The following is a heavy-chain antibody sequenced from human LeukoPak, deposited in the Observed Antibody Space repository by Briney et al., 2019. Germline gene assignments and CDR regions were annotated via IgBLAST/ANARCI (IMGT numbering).Heavy chain of an antibody. J-gene: IGHJ6*02. Sequence: GGSLRLSCAASGFTFSSYSMNWVRQAPGKGLEWVSSISSSSSYIYYADSVKGRFTISRDNAKNSLYLQMNSLRAEDTAVCYCARDSDTAMVKGYYGMDVWGQGTTVTVSS. CDR3: ARDSDTAMVKGYYGMDV. CDR1: GFTFSSYS. V-gene: IGHV3-21*01. D-gene: IGHD5-18*01. CDR2: ISSSSSYI.